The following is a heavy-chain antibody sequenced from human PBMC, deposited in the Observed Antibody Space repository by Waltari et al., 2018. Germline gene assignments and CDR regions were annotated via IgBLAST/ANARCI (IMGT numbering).Heavy chain of an antibody. CDR2: VHGSGTT. CDR3: ARDRGRGLYLDT. CDR1: GDSVSSAYL. Sequence: QLQLQESGPGLVKPSGTLSLSCAVSGDSVSSAYLWNWVRQSPQKGLEWIGQVHGSGTTNYNPSFASRVTVSLDTSKNLFSLKMTSETAADTAVYYCARDRGRGLYLDTWGPGTLVTVSP. D-gene: IGHD2-15*01. V-gene: IGHV4-4*02. J-gene: IGHJ5*02.